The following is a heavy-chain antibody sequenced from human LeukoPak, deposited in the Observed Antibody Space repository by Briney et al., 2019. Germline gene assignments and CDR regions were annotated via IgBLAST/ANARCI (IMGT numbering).Heavy chain of an antibody. CDR3: ARGRPGNY. Sequence: GGSLRLSCAASGFTFSSYSMNWVRQAPGKGLEWVSYISSSSSTIYYADSVKGRFTISRDNAKNSLYLQMDSLRAEDTAVYYCARGRPGNYWGQGTLVTVSS. CDR1: GFTFSSYS. J-gene: IGHJ4*02. V-gene: IGHV3-48*01. CDR2: ISSSSSTI.